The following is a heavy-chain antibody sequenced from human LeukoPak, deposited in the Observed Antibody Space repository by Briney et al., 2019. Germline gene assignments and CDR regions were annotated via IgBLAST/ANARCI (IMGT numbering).Heavy chain of an antibody. CDR1: GFTFSSYA. D-gene: IGHD6-6*01. V-gene: IGHV3-23*01. Sequence: GGSLRLSCAASGFTFSSYATSWVRQAPGKGLEWVSAISGSGGSTYYADSVKGRFTISRDNSKNTLYLQMNSLRAEDTAVYYCAKKSSSSMYYYYYMDVWGKGTTVTVSS. CDR3: AKKSSSSMYYYYYMDV. J-gene: IGHJ6*03. CDR2: ISGSGGST.